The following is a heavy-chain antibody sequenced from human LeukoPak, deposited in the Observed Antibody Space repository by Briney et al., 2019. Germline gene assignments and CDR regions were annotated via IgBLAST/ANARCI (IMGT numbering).Heavy chain of an antibody. J-gene: IGHJ4*02. CDR1: GGSFSGYY. V-gene: IGHV4-34*01. D-gene: IGHD3-22*01. CDR2: IYYSWDT. CDR3: ATTSYYYDSPDY. Sequence: PSETLSLTCAVYGGSFSGYYWSWIRQPPGKGLEWIGSIYYSWDTYYNPSLKSRVTISVDMSKNQFSLKLSSVTAADTAVYYCATTSYYYDSPDYWGQGTLVTVSS.